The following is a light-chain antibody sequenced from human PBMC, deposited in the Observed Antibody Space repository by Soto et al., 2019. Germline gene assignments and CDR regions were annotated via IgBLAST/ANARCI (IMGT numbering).Light chain of an antibody. J-gene: IGKJ1*01. CDR1: QSISSW. CDR3: QQYNSYST. V-gene: IGKV1-5*03. Sequence: DIQMTQSPSTLSASVGDRVTITCRANQSISSWLAWYQQKPGKAPKLLIYKASSLESGVPSRFSGSGSGTEFTLTISSLQPDDFATYYCQQYNSYSTFGQETKVEIK. CDR2: KAS.